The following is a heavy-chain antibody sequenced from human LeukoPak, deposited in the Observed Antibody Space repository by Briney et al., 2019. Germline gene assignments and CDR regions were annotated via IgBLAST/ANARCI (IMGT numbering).Heavy chain of an antibody. V-gene: IGHV4-39*07. D-gene: IGHD5-18*01. CDR2: IYYSGST. CDR3: AREWDTAMVIDY. Sequence: SETLSLTCTVSGGSISSSSYYWGWIRQPPGKGLEWIGSIYYSGSTYYNPSLKSRVTISVDTSKNQFSLKLSSVTAADTAVYYCAREWDTAMVIDYWGQGTLVTVSS. J-gene: IGHJ4*02. CDR1: GGSISSSSYY.